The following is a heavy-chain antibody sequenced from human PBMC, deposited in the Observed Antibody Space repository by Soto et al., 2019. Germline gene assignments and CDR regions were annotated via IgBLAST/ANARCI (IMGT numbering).Heavy chain of an antibody. Sequence: QVQLVESGGGVVQPGRSLRLSCAVSGFIFSNYGMHWVRQAPGKGLEWVAVISDDGSNKYYADSVKGRFAISRDSPKNTLYLQMNSLRGEDTAVYYCARPRQPYYYYFGMDVWGQGTMVTVSS. V-gene: IGHV3-30*03. CDR1: GFIFSNYG. CDR2: ISDDGSNK. D-gene: IGHD2-2*01. J-gene: IGHJ6*02. CDR3: ARPRQPYYYYFGMDV.